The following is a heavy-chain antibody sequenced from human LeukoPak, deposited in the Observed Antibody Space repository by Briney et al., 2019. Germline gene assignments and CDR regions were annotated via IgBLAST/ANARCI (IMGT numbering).Heavy chain of an antibody. CDR3: AVDKMYTSNWGFFDY. D-gene: IGHD7-27*01. CDR2: ISGSGSST. V-gene: IGHV3-23*01. Sequence: PGGSLRLSCAASGFTFSGYSMTWVRQAPGRGLEWVTSISGSGSSTYYADSLKGRFTISRDNSKNTLYLQMSSLRVEDTAVYYCAVDKMYTSNWGFFDYWGQGALVTVSS. J-gene: IGHJ4*02. CDR1: GFTFSGYS.